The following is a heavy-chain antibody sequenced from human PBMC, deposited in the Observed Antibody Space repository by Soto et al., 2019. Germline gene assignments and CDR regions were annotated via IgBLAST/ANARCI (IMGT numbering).Heavy chain of an antibody. CDR3: TRVGGYDTPPYYFDY. J-gene: IGHJ4*02. D-gene: IGHD5-12*01. Sequence: GGSLRLSCTASGFTFGDYAMSWFRQAPGKGLEWVGFIRSKAYGGTTEYAASVKGRFTISRDDSKSIADLQMNSLKTEDTAVYYCTRVGGYDTPPYYFDYWGQGTLVTVSS. V-gene: IGHV3-49*03. CDR1: GFTFGDYA. CDR2: IRSKAYGGTT.